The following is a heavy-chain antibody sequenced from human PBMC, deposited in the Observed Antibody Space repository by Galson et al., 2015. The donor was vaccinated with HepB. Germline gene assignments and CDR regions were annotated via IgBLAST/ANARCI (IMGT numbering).Heavy chain of an antibody. CDR1: GFTVSSSY. CDR2: IYSGGTT. V-gene: IGHV3-66*01. CDR3: ARERNDSPRRAYWYFDL. J-gene: IGHJ2*01. Sequence: SLRLSCAASGFTVSSSYMSWVRQTPGKGLDWVSIIYSGGTTFYADSVNGRFTISRDNSKNTLYLQMNSLRAEDTAVYYCARERNDSPRRAYWYFDLWGRGTLVTVSS. D-gene: IGHD3-22*01.